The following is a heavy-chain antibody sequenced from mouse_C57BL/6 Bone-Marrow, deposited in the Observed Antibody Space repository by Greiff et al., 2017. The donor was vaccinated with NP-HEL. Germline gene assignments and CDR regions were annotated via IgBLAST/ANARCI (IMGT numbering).Heavy chain of an antibody. CDR3: SYYYGSKNYYAMDY. Sequence: EVKLVESGGGLVKPGGSLKLSCAASGFTFSSYAMSWVRQTPEKRLEWVATISDGGSYTYYPDNVKGRFTISSDNAKNNLYLQMSHLKSEDTAMYYCSYYYGSKNYYAMDYWGQGTSVTVSS. CDR1: GFTFSSYA. V-gene: IGHV5-4*03. CDR2: ISDGGSYT. J-gene: IGHJ4*01. D-gene: IGHD1-1*01.